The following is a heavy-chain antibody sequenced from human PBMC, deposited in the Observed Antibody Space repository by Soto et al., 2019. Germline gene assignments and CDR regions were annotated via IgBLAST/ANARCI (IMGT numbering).Heavy chain of an antibody. CDR3: TKDRVPDGIYSFDY. V-gene: IGHV3-7*03. CDR2: INQDGSEK. J-gene: IGHJ4*02. D-gene: IGHD2-15*01. Sequence: GGSLRLSCAASGLTFGNSWLSWVRQAPGKGLEWVANINQDGSEKYYVESVKGRFTIFKDKSMNTVYLQMNSLTVEDAAVYYCTKDRVPDGIYSFDYWGQGALVTVSS. CDR1: GLTFGNSW.